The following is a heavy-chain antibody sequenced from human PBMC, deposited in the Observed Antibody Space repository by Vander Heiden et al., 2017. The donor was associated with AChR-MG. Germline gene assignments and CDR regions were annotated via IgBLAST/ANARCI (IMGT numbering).Heavy chain of an antibody. CDR2: IIPIFGTA. CDR1: GGTFSSYA. D-gene: IGHD6-13*01. J-gene: IGHJ6*02. Sequence: QVQLVQSGAEVKKPGSSVKVSCKASGGTFSSYAISWVRQAPGQGLEWMGGIIPIFGTANYAQKFQGRVTITADESTSTAYMELSSLRSEDTAVYYCARVLIAAAGTFYGMDVWGQGTTVTVSS. V-gene: IGHV1-69*01. CDR3: ARVLIAAAGTFYGMDV.